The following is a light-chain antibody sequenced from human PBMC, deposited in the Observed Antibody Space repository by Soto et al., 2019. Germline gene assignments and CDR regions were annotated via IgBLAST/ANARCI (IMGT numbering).Light chain of an antibody. CDR3: RSYTSSSFYV. Sequence: QSALTQPASVSGSPGQSLTISCTGTTGDFGFYNYVSWYQRHARKAPKLLIYEVTNRHSGVSNRFSCSKSGNTASLTISGLQAEDEADYYCRSYTSSSFYVFGTGTKVTVL. CDR2: EVT. J-gene: IGLJ1*01. V-gene: IGLV2-14*01. CDR1: TGDFGFYNY.